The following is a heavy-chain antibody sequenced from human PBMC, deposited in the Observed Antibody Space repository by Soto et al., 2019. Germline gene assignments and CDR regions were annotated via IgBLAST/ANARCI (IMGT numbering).Heavy chain of an antibody. V-gene: IGHV3-23*01. D-gene: IGHD6-13*01. Sequence: EVQLLESGGGLVQPGGSLRLSCAASGFTFSSYAMSWVRQAPGKGLEWVSTISASGGSTYYADSVKGRFTISRDNSKNTLYLQMNGLRAEDTAVYYCAKARIAAVSSETFVTWRQATLVTVSS. CDR3: AKARIAAVSSETFVT. CDR2: ISASGGST. CDR1: GFTFSSYA. J-gene: IGHJ5*02.